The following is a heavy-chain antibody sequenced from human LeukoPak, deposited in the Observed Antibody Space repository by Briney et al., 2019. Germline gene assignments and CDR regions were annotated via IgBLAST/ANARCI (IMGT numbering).Heavy chain of an antibody. J-gene: IGHJ4*02. CDR1: GFTFDDYA. Sequence: GGSLRLSCAASGFTFDDYAMHWVRQAPGKGLEWVSGISWNSGSIGYADSVKGRFTISRDNAKNSLYLQMNSLRAEDTALYYCAQSGGYDDYWGQGTPVTVSS. CDR2: ISWNSGSI. V-gene: IGHV3-9*01. CDR3: AQSGGYDDY. D-gene: IGHD5-12*01.